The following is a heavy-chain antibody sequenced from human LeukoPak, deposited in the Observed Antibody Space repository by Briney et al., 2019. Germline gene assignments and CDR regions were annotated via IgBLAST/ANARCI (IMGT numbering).Heavy chain of an antibody. J-gene: IGHJ3*02. Sequence: PSETLSLTCAVYGGSFSGCYWSWIRQPPGKGLEWIGEINHSGSANYNPSLKSRVTISVDTSKNQFSLKLSSVTAADTAVYYCARFGEAEAFDIWGQGTMVTVSS. V-gene: IGHV4-34*01. CDR2: INHSGSA. D-gene: IGHD3-10*01. CDR3: ARFGEAEAFDI. CDR1: GGSFSGCY.